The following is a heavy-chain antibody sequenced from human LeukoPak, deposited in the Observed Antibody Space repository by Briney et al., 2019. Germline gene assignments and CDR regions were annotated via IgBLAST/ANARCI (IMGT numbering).Heavy chain of an antibody. CDR2: ISSSSSYI. J-gene: IGHJ4*02. CDR1: GFTFSSYS. CDR3: ARGWRDSSGYYSTPFDY. D-gene: IGHD3-22*01. Sequence: GGSLRLSCAVSGFTFSSYSMNWVRQAPGKGLEWVSSISSSSSYIYYADSVKGRFTISRDNAKNSLYLQMNSLRAEDTAVYYCARGWRDSSGYYSTPFDYWGQGTLVTVSS. V-gene: IGHV3-21*01.